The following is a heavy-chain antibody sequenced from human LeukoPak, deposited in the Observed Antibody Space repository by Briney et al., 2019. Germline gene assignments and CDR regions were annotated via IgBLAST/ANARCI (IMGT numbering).Heavy chain of an antibody. CDR1: GFTFSSYG. V-gene: IGHV3-30*18. Sequence: GRSLRLSCAASGFTFSSYGMHWVRQAPGKGLEWVAVISYDGSNKYYADSVKGRFTISRDNSKNTLYLLMNSLRAEDTAVYYCAKGYDSSGYREKSDYWGQGTLVTVSS. J-gene: IGHJ4*02. CDR2: ISYDGSNK. CDR3: AKGYDSSGYREKSDY. D-gene: IGHD3-22*01.